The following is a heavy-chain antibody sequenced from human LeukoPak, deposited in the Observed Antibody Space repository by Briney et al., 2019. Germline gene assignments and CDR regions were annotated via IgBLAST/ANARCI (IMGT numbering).Heavy chain of an antibody. V-gene: IGHV1-69*05. CDR1: GGTFSSFT. CDR2: IIPQFGTP. J-gene: IGHJ4*02. Sequence: SVKVSCKASGGTFSSFTISWVRQAPGQGLEWMGSIIPQFGTPNYAQKLQGRLTISTDESTNTVYMELSSLRSEDTAVYYCASLPAIGYCSGGSCFLVDSWGQGSLVTVSS. D-gene: IGHD2-15*01. CDR3: ASLPAIGYCSGGSCFLVDS.